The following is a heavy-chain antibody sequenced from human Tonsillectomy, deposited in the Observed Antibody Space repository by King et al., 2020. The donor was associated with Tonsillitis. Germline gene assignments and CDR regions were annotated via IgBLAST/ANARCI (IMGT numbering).Heavy chain of an antibody. J-gene: IGHJ3*02. D-gene: IGHD3-22*01. V-gene: IGHV4-38-2*02. CDR2: IYHSGST. CDR3: ARFYYDSSGYHYADAFDI. Sequence: VQLQESGPGLVKPSETLSLTCTVSGYSISSGYYWGWIRQPPGKGLEWIGSIYHSGSTYYNPSLKSRVTISVDTSKNQFSLKLSSVTAADTAVYYCARFYYDSSGYHYADAFDIWGQGTMVTVSS. CDR1: GYSISSGYY.